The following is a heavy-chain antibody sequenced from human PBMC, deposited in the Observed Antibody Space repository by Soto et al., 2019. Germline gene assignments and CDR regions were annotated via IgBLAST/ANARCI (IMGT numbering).Heavy chain of an antibody. J-gene: IGHJ5*02. CDR2: VSQGGAA. V-gene: IGHV4-59*01. D-gene: IGHD3-10*01. CDR1: GVSIDNFF. Sequence: QVQLQESGPGLLRPSETLSLTCTVSGVSIDNFFWSWIRQTPGKGLVWIGYVSQGGAAAYMAEGETTGYNPTLGSRATISLELPKNRFSLKLTSVTAADTAVYYCARDRGGITVSWKPVGEWFDPWGQGTLVTVSS. CDR3: ARDRGGITVSWKPVGEWFDP.